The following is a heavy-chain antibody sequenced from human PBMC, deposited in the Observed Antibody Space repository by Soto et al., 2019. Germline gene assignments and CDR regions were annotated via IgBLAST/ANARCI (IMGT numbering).Heavy chain of an antibody. Sequence: QVQLVESGGGVVQPGRSLRLSCAASGFTFSSYGMHWVRQAPGKGLEWVTVISYDGSNKYYADSVKGRFTISRDNSKNRLYLQMNSLRAEDTAVYYCAKTGRLPDSSPNWFDPWGQGTLVTVSS. CDR2: ISYDGSNK. CDR3: AKTGRLPDSSPNWFDP. D-gene: IGHD6-13*01. J-gene: IGHJ5*02. CDR1: GFTFSSYG. V-gene: IGHV3-30*18.